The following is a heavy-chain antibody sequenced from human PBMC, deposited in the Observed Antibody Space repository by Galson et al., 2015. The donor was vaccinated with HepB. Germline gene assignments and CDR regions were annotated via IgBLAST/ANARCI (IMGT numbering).Heavy chain of an antibody. D-gene: IGHD1-1*01. J-gene: IGHJ6*02. Sequence: SLRLSCAASGFTFSTYAMSWVRQAPAKGLEWVSTIRGSGGSTHYVDSVKGRFTISRDNSKNTLYLQMNSLRAEDTAVYYCAKINWNDNYSYHGIDVWGQGTTVTVSS. V-gene: IGHV3-23*01. CDR2: IRGSGGST. CDR1: GFTFSTYA. CDR3: AKINWNDNYSYHGIDV.